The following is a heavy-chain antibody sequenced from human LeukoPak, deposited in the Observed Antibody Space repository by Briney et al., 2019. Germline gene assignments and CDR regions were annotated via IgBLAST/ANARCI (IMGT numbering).Heavy chain of an antibody. CDR1: GGSFSGYY. D-gene: IGHD6-13*01. V-gene: IGHV4-34*01. Sequence: PSETLSLTCAVYGGSFSGYYWSWIRQPPGKGLEWIGEINHSGSTNYNPSLKSRVTISVDTSKNQFPLKLSSVTAADTAVYYCARGPIAAAGTPFDYWGQGTLVTVSS. CDR3: ARGPIAAAGTPFDY. J-gene: IGHJ4*02. CDR2: INHSGST.